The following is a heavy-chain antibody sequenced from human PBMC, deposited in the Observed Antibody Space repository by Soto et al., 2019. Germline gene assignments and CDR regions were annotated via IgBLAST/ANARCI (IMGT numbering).Heavy chain of an antibody. Sequence: EVQLVESGGGLVQPGGSLKLSCTASGFTFSDSAFHWVRQASGNGLEWVGRIRGKPRSYTTAYAASVKGRFTISRDDSKNTAYLQMNSLKTEDTAVYYCTRHDDYIWGIHGFWGQGTLVTVSS. CDR3: TRHDDYIWGIHGF. V-gene: IGHV3-73*01. CDR1: GFTFSDSA. D-gene: IGHD3-16*01. J-gene: IGHJ4*02. CDR2: IRGKPRSYTT.